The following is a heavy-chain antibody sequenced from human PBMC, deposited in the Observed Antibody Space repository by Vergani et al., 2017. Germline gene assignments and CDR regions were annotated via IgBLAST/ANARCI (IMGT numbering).Heavy chain of an antibody. CDR2: ITRTFDRGTT. Sequence: EVQLVESGGGIVKPGGSLRLSCVASGFSFRNAWMNWVRRTPGKGLEWVGRITRTFDRGTTDYAAAVKGRFTISRDDSKNTLFLQMNGLKTEDIGVYYCTTDPRYCGDGSCYWLRDHHYYGMDVWGQGTTVTVSS. CDR3: TTDPRYCGDGSCYWLRDHHYYGMDV. J-gene: IGHJ6*02. CDR1: GFSFRNAW. V-gene: IGHV3-15*07. D-gene: IGHD2-21*01.